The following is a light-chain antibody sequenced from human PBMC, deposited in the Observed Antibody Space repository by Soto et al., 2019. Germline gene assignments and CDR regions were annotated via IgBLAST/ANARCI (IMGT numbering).Light chain of an antibody. Sequence: EILLTQSPDTLSLSPGERATLSCRASQSVSRNYLAWYQQKPGQAPRLLIYDASSRATGIPDRFSGSGSGTDFTLTISRPEPEDFAVYYCQQYASSPRTFGQGTKVEIK. J-gene: IGKJ1*01. CDR2: DAS. V-gene: IGKV3-20*01. CDR3: QQYASSPRT. CDR1: QSVSRNY.